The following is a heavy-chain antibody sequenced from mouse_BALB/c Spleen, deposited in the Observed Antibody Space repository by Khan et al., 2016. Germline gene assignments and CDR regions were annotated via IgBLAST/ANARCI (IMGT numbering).Heavy chain of an antibody. Sequence: QVQLQQPGAELVRPGSSVKISCKASGYAFSSYWMNWVKQRPGQGLEWIGQIYHGDGDTNYNGKFKGKATLTADKSSSTAYMQLSSLTSEDSAVYFCARDYYGSDFDYCGQGTTLTVSS. V-gene: IGHV1-80*01. CDR1: GYAFSSYW. CDR3: ARDYYGSDFDY. D-gene: IGHD1-1*01. J-gene: IGHJ2*01. CDR2: IYHGDGDT.